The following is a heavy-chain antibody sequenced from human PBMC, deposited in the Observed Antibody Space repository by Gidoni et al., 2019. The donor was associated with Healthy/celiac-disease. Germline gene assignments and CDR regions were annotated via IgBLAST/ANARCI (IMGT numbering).Heavy chain of an antibody. J-gene: IGHJ4*02. CDR3: ASSLRFLEWLPTLDY. D-gene: IGHD3-3*01. CDR2: IYYSGST. CDR1: GGSISSYY. V-gene: IGHV4-59*01. Sequence: QVQLQESGPGLVKPSETLALTCTVPGGSISSYYWSWIRQPPGKGLEWIGYIYYSGSTNYNPSLKSRVTISVDTSKNQFSLKLSSVTAADTAVYYCASSLRFLEWLPTLDYWGQGTLVTVSS.